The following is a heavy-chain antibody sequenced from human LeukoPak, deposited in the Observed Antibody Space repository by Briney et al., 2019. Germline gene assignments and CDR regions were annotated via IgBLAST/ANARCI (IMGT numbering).Heavy chain of an antibody. V-gene: IGHV4-39*01. J-gene: IGHJ5*02. CDR3: ARQKPQYYDFWSGPRAGYNWFDP. D-gene: IGHD3-3*01. Sequence: SETLFLTCTVSGGSISSSSYYWGWIRQPPGKGLEWIGSIYYSGSTYYNPSLKSRVTISVDTSKNQFSLKLSSVTAADTAVYYCARQKPQYYDFWSGPRAGYNWFDPWGQGTLVTVSS. CDR2: IYYSGST. CDR1: GGSISSSSYY.